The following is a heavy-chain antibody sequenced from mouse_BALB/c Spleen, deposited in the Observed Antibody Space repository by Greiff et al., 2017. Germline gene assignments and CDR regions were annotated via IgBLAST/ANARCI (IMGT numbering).Heavy chain of an antibody. Sequence: VQLQQSGPELVKPGASVKMSCKASGYTFTSYVMHWVKQKPGPGLEWIGYINPYNDGTKYNEKFKGKATLTSDKSSSTAYMELSSLTSEDSAVYYCARGFDYYGSSFYAMDYWGQGTSVTVSS. D-gene: IGHD1-1*01. CDR2: INPYNDGT. CDR1: GYTFTSYV. J-gene: IGHJ4*01. V-gene: IGHV1-14*01. CDR3: ARGFDYYGSSFYAMDY.